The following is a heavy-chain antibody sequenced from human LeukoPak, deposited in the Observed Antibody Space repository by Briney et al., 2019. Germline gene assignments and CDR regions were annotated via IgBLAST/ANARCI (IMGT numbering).Heavy chain of an antibody. CDR3: AREWVTMVRGVLRHNWFDP. J-gene: IGHJ5*02. CDR2: IYYSGST. Sequence: SQTLSLTCTVSGGSISSGGYYWSWIRQHPGKGLEWIGYIYYSGSTYYNPSLKSRVTISVDTSKNQFSLKLSSVTAADTAVYYCAREWVTMVRGVLRHNWFDPWGQGTLVTVSS. CDR1: GGSISSGGYY. D-gene: IGHD3-10*01. V-gene: IGHV4-31*03.